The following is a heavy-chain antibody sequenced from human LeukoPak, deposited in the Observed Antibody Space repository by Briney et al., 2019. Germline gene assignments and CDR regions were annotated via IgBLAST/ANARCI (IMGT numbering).Heavy chain of an antibody. J-gene: IGHJ3*02. CDR2: IYYSGST. Sequence: SETLSLTCTVSGGSISSSSYYWSWIRQPPGKGLEWIGSIYYSGSTYYNPSLKSRVTISVDTSKNQFSLKLSSVTAADTAVYYCARIGVGAFDIWGQGTMVTVSS. CDR3: ARIGVGAFDI. V-gene: IGHV4-39*01. CDR1: GGSISSSSYY.